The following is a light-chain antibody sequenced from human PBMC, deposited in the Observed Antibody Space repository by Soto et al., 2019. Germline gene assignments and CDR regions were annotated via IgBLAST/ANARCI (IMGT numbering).Light chain of an antibody. CDR3: QKYDNLPIT. V-gene: IGKV1-33*01. J-gene: IGKJ5*01. CDR1: QDISNY. Sequence: DIQMTQSPSSLSASVGDRVTITCQASQDISNYLNWYQQKPGKATKLLIYDASNLETGVPSRFSGSGSGTDFTFTISSLQPEDIATYYCQKYDNLPITFGQGTRLEIK. CDR2: DAS.